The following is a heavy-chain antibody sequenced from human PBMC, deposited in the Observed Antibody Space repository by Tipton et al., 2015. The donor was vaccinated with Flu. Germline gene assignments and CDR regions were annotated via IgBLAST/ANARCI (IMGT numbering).Heavy chain of an antibody. D-gene: IGHD2-8*01. J-gene: IGHJ2*01. CDR2: IHRSGST. CDR1: GDSISSDYF. CDR3: ARMRARDCTNGVCYLWYFDL. Sequence: TLSLTCAVSGDSISSDYFWDWIRQPPGKGLEWIATIHRSGSTSYNPSLRSRVTISVDTSKNQFSLKLTSVTAADTAVYYCARMRARDCTNGVCYLWYFDLWGRGTLVTVSS. V-gene: IGHV4-38-2*01.